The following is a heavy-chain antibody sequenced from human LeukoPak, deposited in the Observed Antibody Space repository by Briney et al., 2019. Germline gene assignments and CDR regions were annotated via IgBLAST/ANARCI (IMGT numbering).Heavy chain of an antibody. D-gene: IGHD3-22*01. CDR2: ISSSSSTI. CDR1: GFTFSSYS. J-gene: IGHJ4*02. Sequence: PGGSLRLSYAASGFTFSSYSMNWVRQAPRKGLEWVSYISSSSSTIYYADSVKGRFTISRDNAKNSLYLQMNSLRAEDTAVYYCASSGYYEYFDYWGQGTLVTVSS. CDR3: ASSGYYEYFDY. V-gene: IGHV3-48*04.